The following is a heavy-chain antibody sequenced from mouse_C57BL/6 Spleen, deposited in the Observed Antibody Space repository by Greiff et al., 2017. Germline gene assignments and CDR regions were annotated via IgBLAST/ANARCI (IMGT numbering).Heavy chain of an antibody. Sequence: VQLQQSGAELVRPGASVTLSCKASGYTFTDSEMHWVKQTPVHGLEWIGAIDPETGGTAYNQKFKGKAILTADKSSSTAYMELRSLTSEDSAVYYCTRLGQDWFAYWGQGTLVTVSA. D-gene: IGHD3-3*01. V-gene: IGHV1-15*01. CDR2: IDPETGGT. CDR3: TRLGQDWFAY. CDR1: GYTFTDSE. J-gene: IGHJ3*01.